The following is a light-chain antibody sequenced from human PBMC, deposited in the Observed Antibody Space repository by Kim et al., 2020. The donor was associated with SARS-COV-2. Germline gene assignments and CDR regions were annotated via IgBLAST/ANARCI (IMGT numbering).Light chain of an antibody. J-gene: IGKJ2*01. Sequence: ASVGDRVTITCQASQDISNYLNWYQQKPGKAPKLLIYDASNFETGVPSRFSGSGSGTDFTFTISSLQPEDIATYYCQQYDNLPSYTFGQGTKLEI. CDR3: QQYDNLPSYT. V-gene: IGKV1-33*01. CDR2: DAS. CDR1: QDISNY.